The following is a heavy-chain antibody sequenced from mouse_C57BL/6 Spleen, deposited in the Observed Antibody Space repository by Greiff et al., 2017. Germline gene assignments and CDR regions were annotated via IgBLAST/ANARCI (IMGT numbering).Heavy chain of an antibody. Sequence: EVKLVESGPELVKPGASVKMSCKASGYTFTDYNMHWVKQSHGKSLEWIGYINPNNGGTSYNQKFKGKATLTVNKSSSTAYMELRSLTSEDSAVYYCARGVGRLHYFDYWGQGTTLTVSS. CDR2: INPNNGGT. D-gene: IGHD1-1*02. J-gene: IGHJ2*01. CDR1: GYTFTDYN. CDR3: ARGVGRLHYFDY. V-gene: IGHV1-22*01.